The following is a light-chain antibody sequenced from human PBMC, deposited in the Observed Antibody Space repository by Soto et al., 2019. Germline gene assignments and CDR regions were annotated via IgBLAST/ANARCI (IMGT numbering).Light chain of an antibody. J-gene: IGLJ2*01. CDR2: EDN. CDR1: SGSIASNY. V-gene: IGLV6-57*04. Sequence: NFMLTQPHSVSESPGKTVTISCTRSSGSIASNYVQWYQQSPGSAPTTVIYEDNQRPSGVPDRFSGSIDSSSNSASLTISGLKTEDEADYYCQSYDSSNHEVVFGGGTKLTVL. CDR3: QSYDSSNHEVV.